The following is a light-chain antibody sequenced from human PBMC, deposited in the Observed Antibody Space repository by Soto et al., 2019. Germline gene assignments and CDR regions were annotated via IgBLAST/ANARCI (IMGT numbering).Light chain of an antibody. J-gene: IGLJ2*01. Sequence: QSALTQPASVSGSPGQSITISCTGTSSDVGGYNYVSWYQQHPGKAPKLMIYDVSNRPSGVSNRFSGSKSGNTASLTISGVQAGDEGGYFCSSYSSSSTLLVFGGGAQLTVL. V-gene: IGLV2-14*01. CDR1: SSDVGGYNY. CDR3: SSYSSSSTLLV. CDR2: DVS.